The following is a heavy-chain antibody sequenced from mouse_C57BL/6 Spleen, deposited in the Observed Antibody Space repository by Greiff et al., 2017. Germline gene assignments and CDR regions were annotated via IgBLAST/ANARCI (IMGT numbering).Heavy chain of an antibody. CDR1: GFTFSSYA. V-gene: IGHV5-4*03. Sequence: EVMLVESGGGLVKPGGSLKLSCAASGFTFSSYAMSWVRQTPEKRLEWVATISDGGSYTYYPDNVKGRFTISRDNAKNNLYLQMSHLKSEDTAMYYCARGDGSSYWWYFDVWGTGTTVTVSS. CDR3: ARGDGSSYWWYFDV. D-gene: IGHD1-1*01. CDR2: ISDGGSYT. J-gene: IGHJ1*03.